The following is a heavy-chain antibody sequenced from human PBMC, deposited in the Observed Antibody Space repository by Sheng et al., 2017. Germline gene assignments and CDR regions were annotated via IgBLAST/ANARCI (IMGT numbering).Heavy chain of an antibody. J-gene: IGHJ6*02. CDR3: ARDGAGSGGSCYSGCGMDV. CDR2: ISYDGSNK. Sequence: QVQLVESGEAWSSLGGSPRDSPVQPLDSPSVAMLCTGSARLQARGVEWVAVISYDGSNKYYADSVKGRFTISRDNSKNTLYLQMNSLRAEDTAVYYCARDGAGSGGSCYSGCGMDVWGQGTTVTVSS. D-gene: IGHD2-15*01. CDR1: DSPSVAML. V-gene: IGHV3-30*01.